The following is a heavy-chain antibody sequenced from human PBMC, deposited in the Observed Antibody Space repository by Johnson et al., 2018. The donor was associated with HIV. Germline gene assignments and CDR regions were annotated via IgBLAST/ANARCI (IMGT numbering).Heavy chain of an antibody. CDR3: TTVGLWIGSAAFDF. CDR2: IKSKTDDGTT. Sequence: VPLLESGGGLVKPGGSLRLSCAASGFTFSNAWMNWVRQAPGKGLEWVGRIKSKTDDGTTDYAAPVKGRFTISRDDSKDTLYLQMNSLKTEDTAVYYCTTVGLWIGSAAFDFWGQGTMVTVSS. CDR1: GFTFSNAW. V-gene: IGHV3-15*01. J-gene: IGHJ3*01. D-gene: IGHD2-2*03.